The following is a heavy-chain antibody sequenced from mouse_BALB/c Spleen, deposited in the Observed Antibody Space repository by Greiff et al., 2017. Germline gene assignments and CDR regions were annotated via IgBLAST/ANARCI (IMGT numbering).Heavy chain of an antibody. D-gene: IGHD1-1*01. CDR1: GFSLTSYG. Sequence: VKLMESGPGLVAPSQSLSITCTVSGFSLTSYGVHWVLQPPGKGLEWLGVIWAGGSTNYNSALMSRLSISKDNSKIQVFLKLNSLQTDDTAMYYCARDYGAYWGQGTLVTVSA. CDR3: ARDYGAY. CDR2: IWAGGST. J-gene: IGHJ3*01. V-gene: IGHV2-9*02.